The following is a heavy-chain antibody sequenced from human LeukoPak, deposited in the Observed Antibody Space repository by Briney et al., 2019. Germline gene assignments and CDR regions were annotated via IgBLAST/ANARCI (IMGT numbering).Heavy chain of an antibody. V-gene: IGHV1-69*13. CDR2: IIPIFGTA. CDR3: ARVPAAENYYYYYGMDV. J-gene: IGHJ6*02. CDR1: GGTFSSYA. Sequence: GASVKVSCKASGGTFSSYAISWVRQAPGQGLEWMGGIIPIFGTANYAQKFQGRVTITADESTSTAYMELSSLRSEDTAVYYCARVPAAENYYYYYGMDVWGQGTTVTVSS. D-gene: IGHD2-2*01.